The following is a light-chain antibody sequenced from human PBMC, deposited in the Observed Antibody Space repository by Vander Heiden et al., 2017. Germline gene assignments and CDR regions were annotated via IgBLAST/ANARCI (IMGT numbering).Light chain of an antibody. Sequence: DIHITQSPSSLSASVGDRVTITCRASQSISSYLNWYQQKPGKAPNLLIYTASSLQSGVPSRFSGSGSVTDFTLTISSLQPEDFATYYCQQSYTTPYTFGQGTKLEIK. CDR1: QSISSY. CDR2: TAS. V-gene: IGKV1-39*01. CDR3: QQSYTTPYT. J-gene: IGKJ2*01.